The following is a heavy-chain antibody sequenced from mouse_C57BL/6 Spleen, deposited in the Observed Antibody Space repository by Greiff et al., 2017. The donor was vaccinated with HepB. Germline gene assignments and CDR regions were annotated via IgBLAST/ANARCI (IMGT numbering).Heavy chain of an antibody. J-gene: IGHJ3*01. CDR3: ARDHYGSERAWFAY. CDR1: GYTFTSYW. V-gene: IGHV1-50*01. CDR2: IDPSDSYT. D-gene: IGHD1-1*01. Sequence: QVQLQQPGAELVKPGASVKLSCKASGYTFTSYWMQWVKQRPGQGLEWIGEIDPSDSYTNYNQKFKGKATLTVDTSSSTAYMQLSSLTSEDSAVYYCARDHYGSERAWFAYWGQGTLVTVSA.